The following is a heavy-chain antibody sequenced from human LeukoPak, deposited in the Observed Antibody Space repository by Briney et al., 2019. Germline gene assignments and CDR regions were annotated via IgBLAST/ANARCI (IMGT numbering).Heavy chain of an antibody. CDR2: NAWDDNK. D-gene: IGHD3-10*01. Sequence: SGPALVKPSQTHALTFTFSGFTLSRRAICVSLIRQPPSKAMECLAFNAWDDNKFYCTSMKSRLTITKDNSKNLVVLTMTSMDPVDTATYYCARQRITMVRGVIGSDDYYYGMDVWGQGTTVTVSS. CDR3: ARQRITMVRGVIGSDDYYYGMDV. V-gene: IGHV2-70*01. CDR1: GFTLSRRAIC. J-gene: IGHJ6*02.